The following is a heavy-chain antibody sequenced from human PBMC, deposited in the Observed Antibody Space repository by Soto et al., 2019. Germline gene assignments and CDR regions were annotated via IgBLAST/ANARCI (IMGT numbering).Heavy chain of an antibody. D-gene: IGHD2-2*01. V-gene: IGHV1-18*04. CDR1: GYTFTSYG. CDR2: ISAYNGNT. J-gene: IGHJ6*02. CDR3: AMLGYCSSTSCRPGDYYYYGMDV. Sequence: ASVKVSCKASGYTFTSYGISWVRQAPGQGLEWMGWISAYNGNTNYAQKLQGRVTMTTDTSTSTAYMELRSLRSDDTAVYYCAMLGYCSSTSCRPGDYYYYGMDVWGQGTTVTVSS.